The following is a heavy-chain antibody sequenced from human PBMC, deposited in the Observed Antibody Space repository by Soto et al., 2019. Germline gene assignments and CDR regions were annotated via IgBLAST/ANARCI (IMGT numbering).Heavy chain of an antibody. CDR2: IWYDGSNK. J-gene: IGHJ4*02. CDR1: GFTFSSYG. CDR3: ARDGAAAGANYYFDY. D-gene: IGHD6-13*01. V-gene: IGHV3-33*01. Sequence: QVQLVESGGGVVQPGRSLRLSCAASGFTFSSYGMHWVRQAPGKGLEWVAVIWYDGSNKYYADSVKGRFTISRDNSKNTLYLQMNSLRAEDTAVYYSARDGAAAGANYYFDYWGQGTLVTVSS.